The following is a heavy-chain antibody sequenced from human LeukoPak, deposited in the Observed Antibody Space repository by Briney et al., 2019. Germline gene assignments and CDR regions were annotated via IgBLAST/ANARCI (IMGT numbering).Heavy chain of an antibody. J-gene: IGHJ4*02. CDR2: VSGSGSTT. Sequence: PGGSLRLSCAASGFTFNKCAMGWVRQAPGKGLEWVSLVSGSGSTTYYADSVKGRFTISRDNSKNTLYLQMNSLRAEDTAVYYCAKETGNSGDFPFDYWGQGTLVTVSS. V-gene: IGHV3-23*01. CDR3: AKETGNSGDFPFDY. D-gene: IGHD2-21*01. CDR1: GFTFNKCA.